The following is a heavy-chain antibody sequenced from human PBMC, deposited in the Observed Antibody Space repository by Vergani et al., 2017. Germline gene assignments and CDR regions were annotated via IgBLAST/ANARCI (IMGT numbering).Heavy chain of an antibody. CDR1: GYTFTGYY. CDR2: INPNSGGT. J-gene: IGHJ4*02. Sequence: QVQLVQSGAEVKKPGASVKVSCKASGYTFTGYYMHWVRQAPGQGLECMGWINPNSGGTNYAQKFQGRVTMTRETSISTAYMALSRLRSDDTAVYYCAREFGYGGNSNFDYWGQGTLVTVSS. V-gene: IGHV1-2*02. CDR3: AREFGYGGNSNFDY. D-gene: IGHD4-23*01.